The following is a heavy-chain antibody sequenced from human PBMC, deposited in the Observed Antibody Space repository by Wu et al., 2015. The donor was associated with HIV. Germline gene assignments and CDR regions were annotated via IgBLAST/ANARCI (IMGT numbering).Heavy chain of an antibody. CDR1: GYTFTSYG. CDR2: ISAYNGNT. CDR3: ARDLTYCSSTSCYVIWFDP. Sequence: QVQLVQSGAEVKKPGASVKVSCKASGYTFTSYGISWVRQAPGQGLEWMGWISAYNGNTNYAQKLQGRVTMTTDTSTSTAYMELRSLRSDDTAVYYCARDLTYCSSTSCYVIWFDPWGQGTLVTVSS. D-gene: IGHD2-2*01. V-gene: IGHV1-18*01. J-gene: IGHJ5*02.